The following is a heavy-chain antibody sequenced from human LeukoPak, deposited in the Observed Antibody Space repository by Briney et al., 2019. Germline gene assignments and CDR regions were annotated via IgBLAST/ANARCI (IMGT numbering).Heavy chain of an antibody. J-gene: IGHJ4*02. V-gene: IGHV3-53*01. CDR3: ARGYYDFWSGDYYFDY. Sequence: PSETLSLTCTVSGGSISSYYWSWVRQAPGKGLEWVSVIYSGGSTYYADSVKGRLTISRDNSKNTLYLQMNSLRAEDTAVYYCARGYYDFWSGDYYFDYWGQGTLVTVSS. CDR1: GGSISSYY. CDR2: IYSGGST. D-gene: IGHD3-3*01.